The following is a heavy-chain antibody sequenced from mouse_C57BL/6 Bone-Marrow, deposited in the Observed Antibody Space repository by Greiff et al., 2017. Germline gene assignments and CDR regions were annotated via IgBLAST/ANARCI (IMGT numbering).Heavy chain of an antibody. D-gene: IGHD2-1*01. CDR1: GYTFTSYW. J-gene: IGHJ4*01. Sequence: QVQLQQPGAELVKPGASVKLSCKASGYTFTSYWMHWVKQRPGQGLEWIGMIHPNSGSTNYNEKFKGKATLTVDNSSSTAYMHLSSLTSEDSAVYYCARFDGNYFYYAMDYWGQGTSVTVSS. CDR3: ARFDGNYFYYAMDY. V-gene: IGHV1-64*01. CDR2: IHPNSGST.